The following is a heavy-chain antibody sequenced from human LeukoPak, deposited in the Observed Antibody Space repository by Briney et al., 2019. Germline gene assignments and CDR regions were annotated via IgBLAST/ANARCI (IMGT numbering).Heavy chain of an antibody. Sequence: GGSLRLSCAASGFTFSSYAMSWVRQAPGKGLEWVSAISGSGGSTYYADSVKGRFTISRDNSKNTLYLQMNSLRAEDTAVYYCAKSYQLSLRYYYSYMDVWGKGTTVTVSS. CDR1: GFTFSSYA. V-gene: IGHV3-23*01. J-gene: IGHJ6*03. D-gene: IGHD2-2*01. CDR2: ISGSGGST. CDR3: AKSYQLSLRYYYSYMDV.